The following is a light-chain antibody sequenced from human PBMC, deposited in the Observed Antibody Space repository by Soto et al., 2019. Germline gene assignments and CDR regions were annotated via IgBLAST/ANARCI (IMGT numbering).Light chain of an antibody. J-gene: IGKJ2*01. CDR2: DAS. CDR3: HQYGSSPLT. Sequence: EIVLTQSPGTLSLSPGEGATLSCRASQSISSNSLAWFQQKPGQAPRLLIHDASSRATGIPDRFSGSGSGTDFTLSMSRLEPEDFAVYYCHQYGSSPLTFGQGTKLEIK. V-gene: IGKV3-20*01. CDR1: QSISSNS.